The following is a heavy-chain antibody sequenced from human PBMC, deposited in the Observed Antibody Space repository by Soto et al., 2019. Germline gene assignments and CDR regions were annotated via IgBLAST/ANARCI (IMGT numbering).Heavy chain of an antibody. D-gene: IGHD3-22*01. CDR3: AKYQPMTQPRPYFDY. J-gene: IGHJ4*02. CDR1: GFTFSSYA. V-gene: IGHV3-23*01. Sequence: EVPLLESGGDLLQPGGSLRLSCAASGFTFSSYAMSWVRQAPGKGLGWVSAISSSGGSTFYADSVKGRFTISRDNSRNTLYLQMNSLRAEDTAIYYCAKYQPMTQPRPYFDYWGQGTLVTVSS. CDR2: ISSSGGST.